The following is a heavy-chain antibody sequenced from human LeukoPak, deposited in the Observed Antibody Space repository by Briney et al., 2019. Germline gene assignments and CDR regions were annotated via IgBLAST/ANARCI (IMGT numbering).Heavy chain of an antibody. D-gene: IGHD3-3*01. J-gene: IGHJ6*02. CDR2: IYYSGST. CDR3: ARDYEDGAYGMDV. CDR1: GGSISSGGYY. Sequence: SQTLSLTCTVSGGSISSGGYYWSWIRQHPGKGLEWIGYIYYSGSTYYNPSLKSRVTISVDTSKNQFSLKLSSVTAADTAVYYCARDYEDGAYGMDVWGQGTTVTVSS. V-gene: IGHV4-31*03.